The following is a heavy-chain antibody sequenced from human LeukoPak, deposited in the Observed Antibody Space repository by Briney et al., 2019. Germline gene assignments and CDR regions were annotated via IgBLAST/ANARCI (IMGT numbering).Heavy chain of an antibody. CDR1: GDFISTYY. CDR3: ARGRGWENIVVVPAARRFDY. CDR2: IYTSGTT. V-gene: IGHV4-4*07. J-gene: IGHJ4*02. Sequence: PSETLSLTRTVSGDFISTYYWSWIRQPAGKGLEWVGRIYTSGTTNYNPSLKSRVTMSVDTSKNQFSLKLSSVTAADTAVYYCARGRGWENIVVVPAARRFDYWGQGTLVTVSS. D-gene: IGHD2-2*01.